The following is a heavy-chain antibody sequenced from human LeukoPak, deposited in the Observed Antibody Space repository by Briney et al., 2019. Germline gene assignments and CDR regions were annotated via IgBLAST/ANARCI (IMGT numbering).Heavy chain of an antibody. CDR2: IYPGDSDT. CDR1: GYSFTDYW. D-gene: IGHD6-6*01. CDR3: ARRDGYSSSPPLDY. Sequence: GESLKISWRGSGYSFTDYWIGWVRQMPGKGLEWMGIIYPGDSDTRYSPSFQGQVTVSADKSIGTAYLQWSSLKASDTAMYYCARRDGYSSSPPLDYWGQGTLVTVSS. J-gene: IGHJ4*02. V-gene: IGHV5-51*01.